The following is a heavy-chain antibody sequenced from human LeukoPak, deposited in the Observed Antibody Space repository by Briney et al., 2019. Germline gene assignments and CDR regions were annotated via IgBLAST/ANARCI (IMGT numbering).Heavy chain of an antibody. CDR2: ISSFGSTI. Sequence: GGSLRLSCAASGFRFSDYSMNWVRQAPGKGLEWVSYISSFGSTIYYADSVKGRFTVSRDNAKNSLCLQMNSLRAEDTAVYYCARDLWYSGGRAPPRAFDIWGQGTMVTVSS. V-gene: IGHV3-48*04. D-gene: IGHD1-26*01. CDR1: GFRFSDYS. CDR3: ARDLWYSGGRAPPRAFDI. J-gene: IGHJ3*02.